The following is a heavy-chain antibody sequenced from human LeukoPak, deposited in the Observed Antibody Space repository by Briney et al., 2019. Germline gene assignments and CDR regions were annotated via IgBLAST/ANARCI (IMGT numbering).Heavy chain of an antibody. Sequence: ASVKVSCKASGYTCTGYYMHWVRQAPGQGLEWMGQIKPNNGGTNYAQKFQGRVTITRDTSISTAYMELSRLRSDDTAVYYCARARGDIVVVPAAIWFDPWGQGTLVTVSS. CDR1: GYTCTGYY. CDR2: IKPNNGGT. J-gene: IGHJ5*02. V-gene: IGHV1-2*06. D-gene: IGHD2-2*01. CDR3: ARARGDIVVVPAAIWFDP.